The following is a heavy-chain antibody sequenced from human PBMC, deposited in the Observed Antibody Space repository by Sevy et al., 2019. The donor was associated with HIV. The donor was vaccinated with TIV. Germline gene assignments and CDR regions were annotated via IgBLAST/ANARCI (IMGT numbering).Heavy chain of an antibody. J-gene: IGHJ4*02. CDR3: ARLTGPGSSGFFDY. CDR2: IYSGGST. Sequence: WGSLRLSCAASGFTVSNNYMTWVRQAPGKGLEWVSIIYSGGSTHYADSVRGRFTISRDNSKNTLYLQMNSLRADDTAVYYCARLTGPGSSGFFDYWGQGTLVTVSS. D-gene: IGHD6-19*01. CDR1: GFTVSNNY. V-gene: IGHV3-53*01.